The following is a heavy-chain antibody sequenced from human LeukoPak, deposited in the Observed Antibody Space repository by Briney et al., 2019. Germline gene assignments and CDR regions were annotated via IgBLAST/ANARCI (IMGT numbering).Heavy chain of an antibody. CDR2: MNPNSGNT. D-gene: IGHD3/OR15-3a*01. CDR3: ARALSWTTDSYYYMDV. CDR1: GYTFTSYD. J-gene: IGHJ6*03. V-gene: IGHV1-8*01. Sequence: EASVKVSCKASGYTFTSYDINWVRQATGQGLEWMGWMNPNSGNTGYAQKFQGRVTMTKNTSITTAYMELSSLRSEDTAVYYCARALSWTTDSYYYMDVWGKETTVTVSS.